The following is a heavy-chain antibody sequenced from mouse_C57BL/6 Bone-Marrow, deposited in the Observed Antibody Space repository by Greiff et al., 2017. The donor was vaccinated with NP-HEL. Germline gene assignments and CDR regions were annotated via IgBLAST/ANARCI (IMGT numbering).Heavy chain of an antibody. D-gene: IGHD2-1*01. CDR3: ARSWGIYYGPYYFDY. CDR1: GYTFTDYN. CDR2: INPNNGGT. Sequence: VQLQQSGPELVKPGASVKIPCKASGYTFTDYNMDWVKQSHGKSLEWIGDINPNNGGTIYNQKFKGKATLTVDKSSSTAYRELRSLTSEDTAVYYCARSWGIYYGPYYFDYWGQGTTLTVSS. J-gene: IGHJ2*01. V-gene: IGHV1-18*01.